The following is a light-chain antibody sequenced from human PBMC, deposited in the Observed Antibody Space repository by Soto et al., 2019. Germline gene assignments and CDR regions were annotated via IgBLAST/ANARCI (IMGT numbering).Light chain of an antibody. V-gene: IGLV7-46*01. CDR1: TGAVTSGHY. CDR2: DTT. CDR3: LLVYSGIVV. J-gene: IGLJ2*01. Sequence: QTVVTQEPSLTVSPGGTVTLTCGSSTGAVTSGHYPYWFQQKPGQAPKPLIYDTTNKHSWSPARFSGSLLGGKAALTLSGAQPEDEADYYGLLVYSGIVVFGGGTKLTVL.